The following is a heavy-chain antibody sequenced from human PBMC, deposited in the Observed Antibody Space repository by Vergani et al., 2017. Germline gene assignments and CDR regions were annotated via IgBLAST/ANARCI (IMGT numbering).Heavy chain of an antibody. CDR2: ISSSSSTI. CDR3: ARSRLYDYNYAFDI. D-gene: IGHD3-10*01. CDR1: GFTVSSNY. J-gene: IGHJ3*02. Sequence: VQLVESGGGLVQPGGSLRLSCAASGFTVSSNYMSWVRQAPGKGLEWVSYISSSSSTIYYADSVKGRFTISRDNAKNSLYLQMNILRAEDTAVYYCARSRLYDYNYAFDIWGQGTMVTVSS. V-gene: IGHV3-48*01.